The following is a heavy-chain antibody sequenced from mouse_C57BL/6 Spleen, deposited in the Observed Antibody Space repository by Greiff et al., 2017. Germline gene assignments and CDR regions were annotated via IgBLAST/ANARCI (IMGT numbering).Heavy chain of an antibody. Sequence: VKLQESGPELVKPGASVKISCKASGYAFSSSWMNWVKQRPGKGLEWIGRIYPGDGDTNYNGKFKGKATLTADKSSSTAYMQLSSLTSEDSAVYFCARWVTAQACYAMDYWGQGTSVTVSS. J-gene: IGHJ4*01. D-gene: IGHD3-2*02. CDR3: ARWVTAQACYAMDY. CDR1: GYAFSSSW. V-gene: IGHV1-82*01. CDR2: IYPGDGDT.